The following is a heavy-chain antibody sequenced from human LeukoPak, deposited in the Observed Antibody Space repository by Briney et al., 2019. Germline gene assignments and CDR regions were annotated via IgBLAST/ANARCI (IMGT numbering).Heavy chain of an antibody. Sequence: PGGSLSLSCAASGFTFSNAWMSWVRQAPGKGLEWVGRIKSKTDGGTPDYAAPVKGRFTISRDDSKNTLYLQMNSLKTEDTAVYYCTGVRRSSWYDYWGQGTLVTVSS. J-gene: IGHJ4*02. CDR1: GFTFSNAW. V-gene: IGHV3-15*01. CDR3: TGVRRSSWYDY. CDR2: IKSKTDGGTP. D-gene: IGHD6-13*01.